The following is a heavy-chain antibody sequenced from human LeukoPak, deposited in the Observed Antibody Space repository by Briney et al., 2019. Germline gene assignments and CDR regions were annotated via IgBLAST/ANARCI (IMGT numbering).Heavy chain of an antibody. CDR3: AKDPEGFGELSQYGMDV. D-gene: IGHD3-10*01. J-gene: IGHJ6*02. V-gene: IGHV3-23*01. CDR1: GFTFSSYA. CDR2: IGGSGGST. Sequence: GGSLRLSCAASGFTFSSYAMSWVRQAPGKGLEWVSAIGGSGGSTFYADSVMGRFTISRDNSENTLYLQMNSLRAEDTAVYFCAKDPEGFGELSQYGMDVWGQGTQSPSP.